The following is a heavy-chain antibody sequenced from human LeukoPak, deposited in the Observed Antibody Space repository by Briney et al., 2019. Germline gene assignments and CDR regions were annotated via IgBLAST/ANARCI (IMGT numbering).Heavy chain of an antibody. CDR3: ATERVTLFHWYFDL. V-gene: IGHV1-24*01. J-gene: IGHJ2*01. CDR2: FGPEDGET. CDR1: GYTLTELS. Sequence: ASVKVSCKGSGYTLTELSMHWVRQAPGKGLEWMGGFGPEDGETIYAQKFQGRGTMTEDTSTDTAYMELSSLRSEDTAVYYCATERVTLFHWYFDLWGRGTLVTVSS. D-gene: IGHD2-21*02.